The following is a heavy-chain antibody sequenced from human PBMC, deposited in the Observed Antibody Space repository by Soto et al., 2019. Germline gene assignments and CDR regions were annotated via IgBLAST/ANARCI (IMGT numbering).Heavy chain of an antibody. D-gene: IGHD2-15*01. CDR1: GGSISSSSYY. V-gene: IGHV4-39*01. J-gene: IGHJ5*02. CDR2: IYYSWST. CDR3: ARLIREVWYRSRWPPNWFDP. Sequence: SETLSLTCTVSGGSISSSSYYWGWIRQPPGKGLEWIGSIYYSWSTYYNPSLKSRVTISVDTSKNQFSLKLSSVTAADTAVYYCARLIREVWYRSRWPPNWFDPWCQGILVTVS.